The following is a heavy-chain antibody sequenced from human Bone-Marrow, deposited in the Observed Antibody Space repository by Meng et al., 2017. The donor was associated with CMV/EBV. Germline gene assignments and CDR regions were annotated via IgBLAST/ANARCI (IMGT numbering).Heavy chain of an antibody. Sequence: GESLKISCAASGFTFSNAWMSWVRQAPGKGLEWVGRIKSKTDGGTTDYAAPVKGRFTISRDDSKNTLYLQMNSLKTEDTAVYYCTTGLGELWESLDAFDIWGQGTMVTVSS. CDR1: GFTFSNAW. V-gene: IGHV3-15*01. J-gene: IGHJ3*02. CDR2: IKSKTDGGTT. CDR3: TTGLGELWESLDAFDI. D-gene: IGHD3-10*01.